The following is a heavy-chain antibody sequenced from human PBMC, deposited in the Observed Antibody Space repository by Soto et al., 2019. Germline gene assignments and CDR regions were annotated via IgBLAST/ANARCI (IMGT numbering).Heavy chain of an antibody. J-gene: IGHJ4*02. CDR3: VKVWQQMNMNFDY. CDR2: SSDIGYTT. CDR1: GFTFSNYA. V-gene: IGHV3-23*01. D-gene: IGHD6-13*01. Sequence: PGGSLRLSCVASGFTFSNYAMSWVRQAPGKGLEWVSASSDIGYTTYYADSVKGRFTISRDNSKNTLYLQMNSLRAADTAVYYCVKVWQQMNMNFDYWGQGIMVTVSS.